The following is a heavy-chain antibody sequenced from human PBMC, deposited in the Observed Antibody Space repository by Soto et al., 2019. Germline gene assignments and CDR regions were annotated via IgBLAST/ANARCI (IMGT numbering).Heavy chain of an antibody. V-gene: IGHV4-31*03. D-gene: IGHD5-18*01. CDR2: IYYSGST. J-gene: IGHJ4*02. CDR1: GGSISSGGYY. Sequence: SETLSLTCTVSGGSISSGGYYWSWIRQHPGKGLEWIGYIYYSGSTYYNPSLKSRVTISVDTSKNQFSLKLSSVTAADTAVYYCARAKPTAMAPYYFDYWGQGTLVTVSS. CDR3: ARAKPTAMAPYYFDY.